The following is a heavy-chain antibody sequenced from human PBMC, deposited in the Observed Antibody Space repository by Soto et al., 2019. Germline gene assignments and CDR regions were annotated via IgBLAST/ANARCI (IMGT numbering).Heavy chain of an antibody. V-gene: IGHV1-2*02. J-gene: IGHJ3*02. CDR1: GYTFTGHY. D-gene: IGHD2-8*01. CDR2: INPNSGGT. CDR3: ARDHGHDAFDI. Sequence: QVQLVQSGAEVKKPGASVKVSCKASGYTFTGHYLHWVRQAPGQGLEWMGWINPNSGGTNYAQSLQGRVTLTTDTSMNIAYMELSRLKSDDTAVYYCARDHGHDAFDIWGQGTVVTVSS.